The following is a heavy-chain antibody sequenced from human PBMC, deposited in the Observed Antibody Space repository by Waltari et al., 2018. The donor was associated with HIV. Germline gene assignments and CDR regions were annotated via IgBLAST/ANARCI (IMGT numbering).Heavy chain of an antibody. CDR3: ATQVTVYGGLDV. CDR2: MDPGSGNT. V-gene: IGHV1-8*01. J-gene: IGHJ6*02. Sequence: HLEQSGAEVKRPGASVKVSCKASGYSFISNDITWVRQAPGQGLELMGWMDPGSGNTDHAQKFKGRVSMTRDTSINTAYMEMYSLTSDDTAVYYCATQVTVYGGLDVWGPGTTVTVSS. CDR1: GYSFISND. D-gene: IGHD2-21*02.